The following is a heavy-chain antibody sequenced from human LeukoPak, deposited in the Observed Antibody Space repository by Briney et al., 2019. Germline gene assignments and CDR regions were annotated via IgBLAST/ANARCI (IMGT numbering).Heavy chain of an antibody. CDR1: GFTFSSYS. Sequence: GGSLRLSCAASGFTFSSYSMNWVRQAPGKGLEWVSYISSSSSTIYYADSVKGRFTISRDNAKNSLYLQMNSLRAEDTALYYCAREGYSSAFYWYFDLWGGGSLVTVSS. D-gene: IGHD6-19*01. J-gene: IGHJ2*01. CDR3: AREGYSSAFYWYFDL. V-gene: IGHV3-48*01. CDR2: ISSSSSTI.